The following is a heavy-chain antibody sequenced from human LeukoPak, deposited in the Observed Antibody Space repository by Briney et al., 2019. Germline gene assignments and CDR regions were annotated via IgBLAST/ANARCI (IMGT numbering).Heavy chain of an antibody. J-gene: IGHJ4*02. CDR2: IYYSGST. CDR1: GGSISSGDYY. Sequence: SQTLSLTCTVSGGSISSGDYYWSWIRQPPGKGLEWIGYIYYSGSTYYNPSLKNRVTISVDTSKNQFSLKLSSVTAADTAVYYCAGIPLYYDSSGSLSPFDYWGQGTLVTVSS. V-gene: IGHV4-30-4*01. CDR3: AGIPLYYDSSGSLSPFDY. D-gene: IGHD3-22*01.